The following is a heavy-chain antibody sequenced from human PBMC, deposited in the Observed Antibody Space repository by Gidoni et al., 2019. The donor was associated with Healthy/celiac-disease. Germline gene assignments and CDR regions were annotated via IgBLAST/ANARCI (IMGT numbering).Heavy chain of an antibody. D-gene: IGHD2-15*01. J-gene: IGHJ4*02. CDR3: ARVVVAAVLSDYYFDY. CDR1: GGSISSGGYY. CDR2: IYYSGST. Sequence: QVQLQESGPGLVKPSQTLSLTCTVSGGSISSGGYYWSWIRQHPGKGLEWIGYIYYSGSTYYNPSLMSRVTISVDTSKDHFSLKLSSVTAADTALYYCARVVVAAVLSDYYFDYWGQGTLVTVSS. V-gene: IGHV4-31*03.